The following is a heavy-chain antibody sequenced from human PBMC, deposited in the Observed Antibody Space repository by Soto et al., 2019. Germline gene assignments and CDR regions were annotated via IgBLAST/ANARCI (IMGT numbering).Heavy chain of an antibody. CDR2: INDRGSI. CDR1: GGSFSGYY. Sequence: QVQLQQWGAGPLRPLETLSLTCGVSGGSFSGYYWAWIRQSPGEGLEWIGEINDRGSINYNPSLTSRVSISVDTSKNHYSRNLRSVTAADTAVYYCARESHDILTGPPWVWYFDLWGRGTLVTVSS. J-gene: IGHJ2*01. V-gene: IGHV4-34*01. CDR3: ARESHDILTGPPWVWYFDL. D-gene: IGHD3-9*01.